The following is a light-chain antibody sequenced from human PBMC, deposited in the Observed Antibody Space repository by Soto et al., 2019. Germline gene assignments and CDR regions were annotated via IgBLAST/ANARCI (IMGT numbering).Light chain of an antibody. J-gene: IGKJ4*01. Sequence: DIQMTQSPSSLSASVGDRVTITCRAIQSISNYLNWYQQKPGKAPKLLIYAASSLQSGVPSRFSGSGSGTDFTLTISSLQPEDFATYYCQQSYSTPQELTFGGGTKVEI. CDR2: AAS. V-gene: IGKV1-39*01. CDR3: QQSYSTPQELT. CDR1: QSISNY.